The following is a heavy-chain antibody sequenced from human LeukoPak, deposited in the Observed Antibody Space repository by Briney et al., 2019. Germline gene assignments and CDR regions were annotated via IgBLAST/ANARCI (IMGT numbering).Heavy chain of an antibody. D-gene: IGHD3-3*01. CDR2: IYYSGST. J-gene: IGHJ5*02. CDR1: GGSISSSSYY. CDR3: ARVIRNDFWSGYYKGGNWFDP. Sequence: SETLSLTCTVSGGSISSSSYYWGWIRQPPGKGLEWIGSIYYSGSTYYNPSLKSRVTISVDTSKNQFSLKLSSVTAADTAVYYCARVIRNDFWSGYYKGGNWFDPWGQGTLVTVSS. V-gene: IGHV4-39*07.